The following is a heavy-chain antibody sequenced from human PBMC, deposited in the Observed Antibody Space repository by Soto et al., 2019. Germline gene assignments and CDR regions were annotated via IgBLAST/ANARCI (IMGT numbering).Heavy chain of an antibody. CDR1: VFTFTSYS. Sequence: PGGSLRLSCTTSVFTFTSYSMHWVRQAPGKGLEWVATFWYDASAQRYADSVKGRFTISRDPSRGTVYLLMDSLRTDDTAVYYCGLGSWNHYVDDHWGQEILVTVS. CDR3: GLGSWNHYVDDH. D-gene: IGHD6-13*01. J-gene: IGHJ4*02. V-gene: IGHV3-33*08. CDR2: FWYDASAQ.